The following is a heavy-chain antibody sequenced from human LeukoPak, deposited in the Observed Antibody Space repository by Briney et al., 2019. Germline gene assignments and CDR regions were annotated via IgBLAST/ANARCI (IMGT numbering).Heavy chain of an antibody. V-gene: IGHV4-59*08. Sequence: SEALSLTCTVSSGSISSYYWSWIRQPPGKGLEWIGYIYYSGDTNYNPSLKSRVTISLDTSKNQLSLKLSSVTAADTALYYCARGGTYYDYWGQGTLVTVSS. CDR1: SGSISSYY. CDR3: ARGGTYYDY. J-gene: IGHJ4*02. D-gene: IGHD1-26*01. CDR2: IYYSGDT.